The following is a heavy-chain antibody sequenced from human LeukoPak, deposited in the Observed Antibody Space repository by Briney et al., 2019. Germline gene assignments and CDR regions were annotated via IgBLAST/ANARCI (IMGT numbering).Heavy chain of an antibody. CDR3: TRDLAAVPGPRMDI. J-gene: IGHJ6*02. CDR2: INPDGNER. V-gene: IGHV3-7*03. Sequence: GGSPRLSCAASGFSFSSYYMSWVRQAPGKGLEWVALINPDGNERYYVDSVKGRFTISRDNARNSLYLQMDGLRDDDTAVYFCTRDLAAVPGPRMDIWGQGTTVTVSS. CDR1: GFSFSSYY. D-gene: IGHD6-19*01.